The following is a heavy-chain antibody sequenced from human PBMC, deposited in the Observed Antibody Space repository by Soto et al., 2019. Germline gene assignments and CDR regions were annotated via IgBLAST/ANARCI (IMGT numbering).Heavy chain of an antibody. D-gene: IGHD5-12*01. V-gene: IGHV1-69*01. CDR1: GGTFSSYA. CDR2: IIPIFGTA. J-gene: IGHJ6*02. CDR3: ARGDSGYDRASYYYYGMDV. Sequence: QVQLVQSGAEVKKPGSSVKVSCKASGGTFSSYAISWVRQAPGQGLEWMGGIIPIFGTANYAQKFQGRVTITADDSTSTAYMELSSLRSEDTAVYYCARGDSGYDRASYYYYGMDVWGQGTTVTVSS.